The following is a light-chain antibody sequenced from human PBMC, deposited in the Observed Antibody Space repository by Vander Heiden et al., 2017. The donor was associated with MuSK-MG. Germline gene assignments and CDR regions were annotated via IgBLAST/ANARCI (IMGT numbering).Light chain of an antibody. J-gene: IGKJ3*01. V-gene: IGKV1-39*01. Sequence: DIQMTHPPSSLSASVGDRVTITCRASQSISSYLNWYQQKPGKAPKLLIYAASSLQSGVPSRFSGSGSGTDFTLTISSLQPEDFATYYCQQSYSTPPTFGHGTKVDIK. CDR2: AAS. CDR1: QSISSY. CDR3: QQSYSTPPT.